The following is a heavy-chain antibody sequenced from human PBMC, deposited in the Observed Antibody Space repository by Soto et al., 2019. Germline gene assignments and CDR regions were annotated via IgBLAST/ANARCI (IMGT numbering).Heavy chain of an antibody. V-gene: IGHV3-30*18. CDR2: ISYDGNNK. J-gene: IGHJ6*02. D-gene: IGHD3-10*01. Sequence: GGSLRLSCAASGFTFSSYGMHWVRQAPGKGLEWVAVISYDGNNKYCADSVKGRFIVSRDNSKNTLYLQMSRLKPEDTAVYYCAKTDRKLPLWFTIGDVWGQGTTVTVSS. CDR1: GFTFSSYG. CDR3: AKTDRKLPLWFTIGDV.